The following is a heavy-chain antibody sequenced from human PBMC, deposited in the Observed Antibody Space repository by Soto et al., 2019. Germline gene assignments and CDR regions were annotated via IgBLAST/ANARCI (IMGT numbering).Heavy chain of an antibody. Sequence: SETLSLTCTVSGGSISSGDYYWSWIRQPPGKGLEWIGYIYYSGSTYYNPSLKSRVTISVDTSKNQFSLKLSSVTAADTAVYYCARDSLYCSSTSCYWFDPWGQGTLVTVSS. D-gene: IGHD2-2*01. CDR2: IYYSGST. J-gene: IGHJ5*02. CDR1: GGSISSGDYY. CDR3: ARDSLYCSSTSCYWFDP. V-gene: IGHV4-30-4*01.